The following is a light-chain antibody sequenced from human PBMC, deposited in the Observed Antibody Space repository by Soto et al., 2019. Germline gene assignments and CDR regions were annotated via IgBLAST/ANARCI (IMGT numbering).Light chain of an antibody. V-gene: IGLV2-8*01. CDR1: SGDVGGYDS. CDR3: ASYAGSNNFV. CDR2: EVN. Sequence: QSALSQPRSACGSPGHAVAISCTGTSGDVGGYDSVAWYQQHPHKAPKLIIYEVNKRPSGVPDRFSGSKSGNTASLIVSGLQADDEADYHCASYAGSNNFVFGGGTKVTVL. J-gene: IGLJ2*01.